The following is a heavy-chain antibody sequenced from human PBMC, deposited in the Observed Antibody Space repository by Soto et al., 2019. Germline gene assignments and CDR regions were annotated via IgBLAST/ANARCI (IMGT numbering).Heavy chain of an antibody. V-gene: IGHV4-31*03. J-gene: IGHJ4*02. CDR3: ARGCGPSSTSCYVDY. D-gene: IGHD2-2*01. CDR2: IYYSGST. Sequence: QVQLQESGPGLVKPSQTLSLTCTVSGGSISSGGYYWSWIRQHPGKGLEWIGYIYYSGSTYYNPSLKSRVTISVDTAKNQFSLKLSSVTAADTAVYYCARGCGPSSTSCYVDYWGQGTLVTVSS. CDR1: GGSISSGGYY.